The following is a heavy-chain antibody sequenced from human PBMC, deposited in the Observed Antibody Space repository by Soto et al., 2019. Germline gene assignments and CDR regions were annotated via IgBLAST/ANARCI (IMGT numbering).Heavy chain of an antibody. V-gene: IGHV1-58*01. J-gene: IGHJ4*02. CDR2: IVVGSGNT. D-gene: IGHD6-6*01. Sequence: GASVKVSCKASGFTFTSSAVQWVRQARGQRLEWIGWIVVGSGNTNYAQKFQERVTITRDMSTSTAYMELSSLRSEDTAVYYCAAVFWVAARPGYWGQGTLVTVSS. CDR3: AAVFWVAARPGY. CDR1: GFTFTSSA.